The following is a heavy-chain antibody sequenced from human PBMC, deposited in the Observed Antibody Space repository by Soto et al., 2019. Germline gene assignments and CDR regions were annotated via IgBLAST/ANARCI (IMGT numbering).Heavy chain of an antibody. Sequence: EVQLVESGGGLVQPGGSLRLSCADFGFTFSNYWMSWVRQAPVKGLEWVGNIKQDGSEKNYVDSVKGRFTTSRDNAKNSLYLQMNSLRAEDTAVYYCARIASAGRGWDVWGQGTTVVVSS. V-gene: IGHV3-7*01. D-gene: IGHD6-13*01. J-gene: IGHJ6*02. CDR2: IKQDGSEK. CDR3: ARIASAGRGWDV. CDR1: GFTFSNYW.